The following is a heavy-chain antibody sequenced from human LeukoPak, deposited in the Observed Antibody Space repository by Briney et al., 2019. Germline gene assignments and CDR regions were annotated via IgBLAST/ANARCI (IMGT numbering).Heavy chain of an antibody. V-gene: IGHV3-33*01. CDR3: ARDDYDSSGPDY. J-gene: IGHJ4*02. D-gene: IGHD3-22*01. Sequence: GRSLRLSCAASGFTFSSYGMHWVRQAPGKGLEWVAVIWYDGSNKYHADSVKGRFTISRDNSKNTLYLQMNSLRAEDTAVYYCARDDYDSSGPDYWGQGTLVTVSS. CDR2: IWYDGSNK. CDR1: GFTFSSYG.